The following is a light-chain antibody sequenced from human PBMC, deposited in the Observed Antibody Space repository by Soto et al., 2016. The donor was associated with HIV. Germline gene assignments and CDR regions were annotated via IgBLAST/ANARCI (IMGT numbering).Light chain of an antibody. V-gene: IGLV3-21*03. CDR1: NIGSKS. Sequence: YELTQPPSVSVAPGNTARITCGGNNIGSKSVHWYQQKPGQAPVLVVYDDNDRPSGIPERFSGSNSGNTATLSISRVEAGDEADYYCQVWDSSGDHVVFGGGTKLTVL. J-gene: IGLJ2*01. CDR3: QVWDSSGDHVV. CDR2: DDN.